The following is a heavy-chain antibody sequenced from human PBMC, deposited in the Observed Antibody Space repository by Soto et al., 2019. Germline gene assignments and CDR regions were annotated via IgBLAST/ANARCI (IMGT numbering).Heavy chain of an antibody. D-gene: IGHD3-22*01. J-gene: IGHJ4*02. CDR3: AKLADYDSSGYDN. Sequence: QVQLVESGGGVVQPGRSLRLSCAASGFTFSSYGMHWVRQAPGKGLEWVAVISYDGSNKYYADSVNGRFTISRDNSKNTLYLQMNSLRAEDTAVYYCAKLADYDSSGYDNWGQGTLVTVSS. V-gene: IGHV3-30*18. CDR2: ISYDGSNK. CDR1: GFTFSSYG.